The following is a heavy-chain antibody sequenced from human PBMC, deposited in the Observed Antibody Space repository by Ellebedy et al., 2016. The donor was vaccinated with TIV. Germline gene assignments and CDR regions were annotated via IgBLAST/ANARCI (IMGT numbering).Heavy chain of an antibody. CDR1: GGSTSTYY. CDR3: ARGFLSKWLDP. Sequence: MPSETLSLTCTVSGGSTSTYYWTWIRQTTGKGLEWIGNVYYSGSPNYNPSLKSRVTISLDTSKKQFSLKLDSVTAADTAVYYCARGFLSKWLDPWGRGTLVTVSS. J-gene: IGHJ5*02. CDR2: VYYSGSP. V-gene: IGHV4-59*01.